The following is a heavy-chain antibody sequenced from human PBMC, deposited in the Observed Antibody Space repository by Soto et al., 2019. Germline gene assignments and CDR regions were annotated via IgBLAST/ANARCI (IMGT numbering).Heavy chain of an antibody. J-gene: IGHJ3*02. Sequence: QVQLVQSGAEVKKPGSSVKVSCKDSGGTFSTYSMFWVRQAPGQGLEWMGRIIPMLGVRNYAPRFQDRVTIIADKSTATVHMELSSLRSDDTALYYCTIGSWSGEVFDIWGQGTMVTVSS. CDR1: GGTFSTYS. D-gene: IGHD2-21*01. CDR3: TIGSWSGEVFDI. V-gene: IGHV1-69*02. CDR2: IIPMLGVR.